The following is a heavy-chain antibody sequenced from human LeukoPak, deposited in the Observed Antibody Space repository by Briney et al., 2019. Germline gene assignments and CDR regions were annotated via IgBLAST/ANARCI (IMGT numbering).Heavy chain of an antibody. J-gene: IGHJ4*02. CDR1: GFTFSSYS. CDR2: ISSSSSYI. Sequence: GGSLRLSCAASGFTFSSYSMNWVRQAPGKGLEWVSSISSSSSYIYYADSVKGRFTISRDNAKNSLYLPMNSLRAEDTAVYYCARNTQGASGYPDYWGQGTLVTVSS. CDR3: ARNTQGASGYPDY. D-gene: IGHD3-22*01. V-gene: IGHV3-21*01.